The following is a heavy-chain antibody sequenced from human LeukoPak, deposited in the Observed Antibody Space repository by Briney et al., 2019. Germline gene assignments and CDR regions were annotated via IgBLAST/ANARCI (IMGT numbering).Heavy chain of an antibody. CDR1: GFTFRSYA. V-gene: IGHV3-64*01. CDR2: ISSNGGST. D-gene: IGHD2-21*02. CDR3: AREGGDTDAFDI. J-gene: IGHJ3*02. Sequence: PGGSLRLSCAASGFTFRSYAIHWVRQGPGKGLEYVAAISSNGGSTYYANSVKGRFTISRGKSKNTLYLQMGSLRAEDMAVYYCAREGGDTDAFDIWGQGTMVTVSS.